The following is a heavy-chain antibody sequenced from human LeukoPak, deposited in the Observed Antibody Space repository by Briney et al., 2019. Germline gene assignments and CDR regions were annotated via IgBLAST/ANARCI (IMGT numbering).Heavy chain of an antibody. V-gene: IGHV4-4*07. CDR2: IYTSGST. J-gene: IGHJ4*02. CDR1: GGSISGYY. CDR3: ARENSGSYREFDY. Sequence: SETLSLTCAVSGGSISGYYWSWIRQPPGKGLEWIGRIYTSGSTNYNASLKSRVSMSVDTSKNQFSLKLSSVTAADTAVFYCARENSGSYREFDYWGQGTLVTVSS. D-gene: IGHD1-26*01.